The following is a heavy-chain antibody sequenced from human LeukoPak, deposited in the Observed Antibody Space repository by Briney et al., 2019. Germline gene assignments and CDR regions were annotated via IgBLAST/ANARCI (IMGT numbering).Heavy chain of an antibody. CDR2: ISSSGSTI. J-gene: IGHJ4*02. V-gene: IGHV3-11*01. Sequence: GGSLRLSCAASGFTFSDYYMSWIRQAPGKGLEWVSYISSSGSTIYYADSVKGRFTISRDNAKNSLYLQMNSLRAEDTAVYYCARDSGWQWLVSGYFDYWGQGTLVTVSS. D-gene: IGHD6-19*01. CDR3: ARDSGWQWLVSGYFDY. CDR1: GFTFSDYY.